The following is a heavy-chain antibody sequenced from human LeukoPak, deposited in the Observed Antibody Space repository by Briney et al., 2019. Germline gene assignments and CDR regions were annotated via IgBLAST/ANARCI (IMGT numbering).Heavy chain of an antibody. CDR1: VYTFTGYY. J-gene: IGHJ4*02. CDR3: ASDWLTKGMTTYDC. CDR2: INPNSGGT. V-gene: IGHV1-2*02. Sequence: ASVKVSCKASVYTFTGYYMHWVRQAPGQGLEWMGWINPNSGGTNYAQKFQGRVTMTRDTSISTAYMELDRLRSDGTALYYCASDWLTKGMTTYDCWGQGTLVTVSS. D-gene: IGHD4-17*01.